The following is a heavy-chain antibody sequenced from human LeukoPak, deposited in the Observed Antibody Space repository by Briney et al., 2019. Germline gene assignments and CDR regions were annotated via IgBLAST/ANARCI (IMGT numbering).Heavy chain of an antibody. CDR3: ARDRIIPMVRGVMDYYYYGMDV. J-gene: IGHJ6*02. CDR2: INPSGGST. D-gene: IGHD3-10*01. CDR1: GYTFTSYY. V-gene: IGHV1-46*03. Sequence: AASVKVSCKASGYTFTSYYMHWVRQAPGQGLEWMGIINPSGGSTSYAQKFQGRVTMTRDTSTSTVYMELSSLRSEDTAVYYCARDRIIPMVRGVMDYYYYGMDVWGQGTTVTVSS.